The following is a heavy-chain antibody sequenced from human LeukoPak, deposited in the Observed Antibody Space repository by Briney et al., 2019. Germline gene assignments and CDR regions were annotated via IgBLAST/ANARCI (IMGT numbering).Heavy chain of an antibody. CDR1: GFTFSSYG. V-gene: IGHV3-30*03. J-gene: IGHJ4*02. Sequence: GGSLRLSCAASGFTFSSYGMHWVRQAPGKGLEWVAVISYDGSNKYYADSVKGRFTISRDNSKNTLYLQMNSLRAEDTAVYYCARDWRVNSGSYYLGQGTLVTVSS. CDR2: ISYDGSNK. CDR3: ARDWRVNSGSYY. D-gene: IGHD1-26*01.